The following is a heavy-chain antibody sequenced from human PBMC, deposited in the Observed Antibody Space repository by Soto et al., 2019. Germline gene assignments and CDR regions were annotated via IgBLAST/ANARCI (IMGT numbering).Heavy chain of an antibody. CDR3: ARDGSITMVRGVIIPVESGYYFDY. V-gene: IGHV3-30-3*01. CDR1: GFTFSSYA. Sequence: QVQLVESGGGVVQPGRSLRLSCAASGFTFSSYAMHWVRQAPGKGLEWVAVISYDGSNKYYADSVKGRFTISRDNSKNTLYLQMNSLRAEDTAVYYCARDGSITMVRGVIIPVESGYYFDYWGQGTLVTVSS. CDR2: ISYDGSNK. D-gene: IGHD3-10*01. J-gene: IGHJ4*02.